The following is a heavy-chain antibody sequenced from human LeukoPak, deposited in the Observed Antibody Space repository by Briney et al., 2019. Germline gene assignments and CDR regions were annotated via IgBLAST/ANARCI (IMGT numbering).Heavy chain of an antibody. J-gene: IGHJ3*02. D-gene: IGHD3-16*01. CDR1: GFTFSSYS. V-gene: IGHV3-21*04. CDR3: AKDVWLDAFDI. Sequence: GGSLRLSCAASGFTFSSYSMNWVRQAPGKGLEWVSSISSSSSYIYYADSVKGRFTISRDNSKNTLYLQMNSLRAEDTAVYYCAKDVWLDAFDIWGQGTMVTVSS. CDR2: ISSSSSYI.